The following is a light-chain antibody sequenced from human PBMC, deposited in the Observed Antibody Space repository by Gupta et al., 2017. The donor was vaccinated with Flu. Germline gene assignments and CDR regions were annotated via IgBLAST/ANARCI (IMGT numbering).Light chain of an antibody. V-gene: IGLV2-23*01. CDR2: EGT. CDR3: CSYSSRDTYV. CDR1: DSNIGTYHL. J-gene: IGLJ1*01. Sequence: QSALTQPASVSGSPGQSITISCIGVDSNIGTYHLVSWYQHHPGKAPKLIIYEGTKRPLGVSSRFSASKSGTTASLTISGLQADDESDYDCCSYSSRDTYVVGTGTTV.